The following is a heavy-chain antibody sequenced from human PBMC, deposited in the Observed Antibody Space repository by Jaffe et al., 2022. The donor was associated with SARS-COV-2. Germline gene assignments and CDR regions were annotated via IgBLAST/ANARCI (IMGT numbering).Heavy chain of an antibody. Sequence: EVQLLESGGGLVQPGGSLRLSCAASGFTISSYAMSWVRQAPGKGLEWVSAISDSGGSTYYADSVKGRFTISRDNSKNTLYLQMNSLRAEDTAVYYCAKVVVPAAVVRVWYFDLWGRGTLVTVSS. CDR1: GFTISSYA. D-gene: IGHD2-2*01. V-gene: IGHV3-23*01. CDR2: ISDSGGST. J-gene: IGHJ2*01. CDR3: AKVVVPAAVVRVWYFDL.